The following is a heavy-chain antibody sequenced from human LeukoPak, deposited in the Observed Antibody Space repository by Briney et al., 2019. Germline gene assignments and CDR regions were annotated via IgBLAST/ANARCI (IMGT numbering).Heavy chain of an antibody. J-gene: IGHJ4*02. D-gene: IGHD2-21*01. V-gene: IGHV3-48*03. CDR1: GFSFSDFE. CDR3: AREYSEHLRWTALDS. CDR2: INQTYRTM. Sequence: SMRPTREAYGFSFSDFEMNWVRPPQGKGLEWISYINQTYRTMYNACTVKCRFSIYRQNTKNSLSLQITSLRAEDRAVYFFAREYSEHLRWTALDSWGQATLVTVSS.